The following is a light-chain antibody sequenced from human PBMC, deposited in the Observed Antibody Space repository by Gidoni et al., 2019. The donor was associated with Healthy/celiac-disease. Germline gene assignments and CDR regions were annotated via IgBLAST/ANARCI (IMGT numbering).Light chain of an antibody. Sequence: DIVMTQSPDSLAVSLGERATINCKSSQSVLYSSKNKNYLAWYQQKPGQPPKLLIYWASTRESGVPDRFSGSESGTDFTLTISCLQAEDVAVHYCQQYYSTPLTFGGGTKVEIK. V-gene: IGKV4-1*01. J-gene: IGKJ4*01. CDR1: QSVLYSSKNKNY. CDR3: QQYYSTPLT. CDR2: WAS.